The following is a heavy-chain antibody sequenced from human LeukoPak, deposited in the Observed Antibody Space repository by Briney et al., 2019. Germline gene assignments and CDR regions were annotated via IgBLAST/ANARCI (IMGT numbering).Heavy chain of an antibody. V-gene: IGHV4-4*07. CDR3: ARGRYCSADICTGGDSFDI. Sequence: PSETLSLTCTVSGGSISNYYWSWIRQPAGKGLEWIGRKYARGSSNYNPPVQSRVTMSVDTSKNQFSLKLRSVTAADTAVYYCARGRYCSADICTGGDSFDIWGQGQWSPSLQ. D-gene: IGHD2-15*01. CDR2: KYARGSS. J-gene: IGHJ3*02. CDR1: GGSISNYY.